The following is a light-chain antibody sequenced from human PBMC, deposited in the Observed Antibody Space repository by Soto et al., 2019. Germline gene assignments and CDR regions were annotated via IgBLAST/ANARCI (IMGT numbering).Light chain of an antibody. CDR2: DDN. V-gene: IGLV1-51*01. CDR1: SSNIGSHY. CDR3: GAWDASLSVVL. J-gene: IGLJ2*01. Sequence: QSALTQPPSVSAAPGQKVTISCSGSSSNIGSHYVSWYQQVPGTAPKLLIYDDNKRPSKIPDRFSASKSGTSATLDIAGLQTGDEADYYCGAWDASLSVVLFGGGTKLTVL.